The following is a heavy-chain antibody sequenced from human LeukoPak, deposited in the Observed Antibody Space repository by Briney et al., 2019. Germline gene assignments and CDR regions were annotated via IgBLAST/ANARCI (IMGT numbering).Heavy chain of an antibody. CDR2: FYTSENT. Sequence: SETLSLTCTVSGGSISSGSYYWSWIRQPAGKGLEWIGRFYTSENTIYNPSLKSRVTISVDRSKNQFSLKLSSVTAADTAVYYCARLPGDAFDIWGQGTMVTVSS. CDR1: GGSISSGSYY. CDR3: ARLPGDAFDI. V-gene: IGHV4-61*02. J-gene: IGHJ3*02.